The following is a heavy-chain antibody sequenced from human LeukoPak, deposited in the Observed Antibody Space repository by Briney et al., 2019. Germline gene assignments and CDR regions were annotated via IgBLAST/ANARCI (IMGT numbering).Heavy chain of an antibody. J-gene: IGHJ4*02. D-gene: IGHD6-13*01. CDR1: GFTFSDNA. V-gene: IGHV3-49*04. CDR3: TSGYSSSWYPPPFDY. CDR2: IRGKAYGGTT. Sequence: GGSLRLSCTASGFTFSDNAMSWVRQVPGKGLEWVGFIRGKAYGGTTQYAASVKGRFTISRDDSKSIAYLQMNSLKTEDTAVYYCTSGYSSSWYPPPFDYWGQGTLVTVSS.